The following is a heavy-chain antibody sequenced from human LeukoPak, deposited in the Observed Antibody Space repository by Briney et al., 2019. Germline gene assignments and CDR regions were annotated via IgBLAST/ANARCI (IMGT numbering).Heavy chain of an antibody. J-gene: IGHJ1*01. V-gene: IGHV1-46*01. Sequence: GASVKVSCKASGYTFTSYYMHWVRQAPGQGLEWMGIINPSGGSTSYAQKFQGRVTMTRDTSTSTVYMELSSLRSEDTAVYYCARDPHIVVVTAIPPAEYFQHWGQGTLVTVSS. CDR2: INPSGGST. CDR1: GYTFTSYY. CDR3: ARDPHIVVVTAIPPAEYFQH. D-gene: IGHD2-21*02.